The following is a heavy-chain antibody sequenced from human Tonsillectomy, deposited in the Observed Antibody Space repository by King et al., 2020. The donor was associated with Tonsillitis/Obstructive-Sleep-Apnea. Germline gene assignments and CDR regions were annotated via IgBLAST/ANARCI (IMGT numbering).Heavy chain of an antibody. D-gene: IGHD2-21*02. CDR2: IRGSGGST. V-gene: IGHV3-23*04. Sequence: VQLVESGGGLVQPGGSLRLSCAASGFTFSSYAMNWVRQAPGKGLEWVSAIRGSGGSTYYADSVKGRFTISRDNSTKMLYLQMNSLRAEDTAVYYCANDYLNPLPYCGGDSYPGSDPWGQGTLVTVSS. CDR1: GFTFSSYA. J-gene: IGHJ5*02. CDR3: ANDYLNPLPYCGGDSYPGSDP.